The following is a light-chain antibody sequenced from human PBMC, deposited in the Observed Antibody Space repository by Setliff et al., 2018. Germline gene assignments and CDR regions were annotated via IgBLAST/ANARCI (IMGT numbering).Light chain of an antibody. CDR3: SSYRSSSTLVV. V-gene: IGLV2-14*03. J-gene: IGLJ2*01. CDR2: AVP. CDR1: SSDIGDSYNY. Sequence: QSALTQPASVSGSPGQSITISCIGTSSDIGDSYNYVSWYQHYPGQAPTLMLFAVPPRPSGVSNRFSGSKSGNTASLTISGLQAEDEALYYCSSYRSSSTLVVFGGGTK.